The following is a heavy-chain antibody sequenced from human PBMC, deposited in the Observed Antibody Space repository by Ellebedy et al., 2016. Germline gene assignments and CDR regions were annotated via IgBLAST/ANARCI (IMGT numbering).Heavy chain of an antibody. CDR3: ARGSGYRGFDY. D-gene: IGHD3-10*01. V-gene: IGHV1-46*01. Sequence: ASVKVSCXASGYTFTSYYMHWVRQAPGQGLEWMGIINPSGDSTTYAQKFQGRVTITRDTSASTAYMELSSLRSEDTAVYYCARGSGYRGFDYWGQGTLVTVSS. CDR2: INPSGDST. CDR1: GYTFTSYY. J-gene: IGHJ4*02.